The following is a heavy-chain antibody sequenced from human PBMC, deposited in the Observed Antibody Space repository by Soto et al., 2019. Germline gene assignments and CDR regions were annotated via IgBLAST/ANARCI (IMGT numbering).Heavy chain of an antibody. D-gene: IGHD3-9*01. Sequence: QIQLVQSGGGVKTPGASVKVSCTTSRYTFTSHGIAWVRQAPGQGLEWMGWISTFNGKTDYAQKFQGRVTMTADTLTSTVDMELRSLRSDDTAVYFCARLLTEGATFREDAFDLWGQGTKVTVSS. CDR2: ISTFNGKT. CDR3: ARLLTEGATFREDAFDL. CDR1: RYTFTSHG. J-gene: IGHJ3*01. V-gene: IGHV1-18*01.